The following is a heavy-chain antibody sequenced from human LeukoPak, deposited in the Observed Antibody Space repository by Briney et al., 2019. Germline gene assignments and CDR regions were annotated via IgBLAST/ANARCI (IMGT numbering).Heavy chain of an antibody. V-gene: IGHV1-2*04. CDR3: ARANSAYYDSGSFYSPGY. Sequence: ASVKVSCKASGYTFTGYYLHWVRQAPGQGLEWMGWINPNSGGTNYAQKFQGWVTMTGDTSISTAYMELSSLRSEDTAVYYCARANSAYYDSGSFYSPGYWGRGTLVTVSS. J-gene: IGHJ4*02. D-gene: IGHD3-10*01. CDR1: GYTFTGYY. CDR2: INPNSGGT.